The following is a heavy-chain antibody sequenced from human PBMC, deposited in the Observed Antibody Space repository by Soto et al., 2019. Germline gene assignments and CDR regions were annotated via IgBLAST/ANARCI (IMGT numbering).Heavy chain of an antibody. Sequence: QVQLVESGGGVVQPGRSLRLSCAASGFTFSNYGMHWVRQAPGKGLEWVAVISYHGSDKYYPDSVKGRFTISRDNAKNTLSLQMDSLRAEDTAVYYCAKDHLTTTVTTVGYWGQGTLVTVSS. V-gene: IGHV3-30*18. J-gene: IGHJ4*02. CDR2: ISYHGSDK. CDR1: GFTFSNYG. CDR3: AKDHLTTTVTTVGY. D-gene: IGHD4-17*01.